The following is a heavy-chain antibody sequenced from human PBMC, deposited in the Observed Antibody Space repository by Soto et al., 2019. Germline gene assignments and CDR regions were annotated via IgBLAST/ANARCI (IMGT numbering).Heavy chain of an antibody. D-gene: IGHD6-13*01. CDR2: IIPIFGTA. V-gene: IGHV1-69*13. Sequence: SVKVSCKASGGTFSSYAISWVRPAPGQGLEWMGGIIPIFGTANYAQKFQGRVTITADESTSTAYMELSSLRSEDTAVYYCGRDLTQYRSSGTDYYHGMDVWG. J-gene: IGHJ6*02. CDR3: GRDLTQYRSSGTDYYHGMDV. CDR1: GGTFSSYA.